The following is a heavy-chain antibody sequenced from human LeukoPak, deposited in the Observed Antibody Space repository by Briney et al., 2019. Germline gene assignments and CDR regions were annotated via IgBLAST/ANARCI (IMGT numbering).Heavy chain of an antibody. Sequence: PSETLSLTCTVSGGSISSYYWSWIRQPPGKGLEWIGYIYYSGSTNYNPSLKSRVTISVDTSKNQFSLKLSSVTAADTAVYYCARESLDYDILTGYGIFDYWGQGTLVTVSS. CDR3: ARESLDYDILTGYGIFDY. D-gene: IGHD3-9*01. CDR2: IYYSGST. V-gene: IGHV4-59*01. J-gene: IGHJ4*02. CDR1: GGSISSYY.